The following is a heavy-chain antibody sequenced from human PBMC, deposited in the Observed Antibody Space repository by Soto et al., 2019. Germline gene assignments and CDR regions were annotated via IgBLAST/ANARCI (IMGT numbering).Heavy chain of an antibody. CDR1: GYSFTSYW. CDR3: ARHPVDGTPSGHYGMDV. CDR2: IDPSDSYT. D-gene: IGHD1-1*01. Sequence: GESLKISCKGSGYSFTSYWISWVRQMPGKGLEWMGRIDPSDSYTNYSPSLQGHVTISADKSISTAYLQWSSLKASDTAMYYCARHPVDGTPSGHYGMDVWGQGSTVTVSS. J-gene: IGHJ6*02. V-gene: IGHV5-10-1*01.